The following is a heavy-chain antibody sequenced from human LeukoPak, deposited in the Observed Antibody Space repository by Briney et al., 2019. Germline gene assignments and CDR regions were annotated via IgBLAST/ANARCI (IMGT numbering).Heavy chain of an antibody. CDR3: ATQNYEFDDSSGYFDY. Sequence: GGSLRLSCAASGFTFSSYGMHWVRQAPGKGLEWVAFIRYDGSNKYYADSVKGRFTISRDNSKNTLYLQMNSLRAEDTAVYYCATQNYEFDDSSGYFDYWGQGTLVTVSS. CDR2: IRYDGSNK. D-gene: IGHD3-22*01. V-gene: IGHV3-30*02. J-gene: IGHJ4*02. CDR1: GFTFSSYG.